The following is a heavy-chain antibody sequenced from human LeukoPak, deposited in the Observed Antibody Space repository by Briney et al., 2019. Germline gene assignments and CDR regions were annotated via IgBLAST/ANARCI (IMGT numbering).Heavy chain of an antibody. CDR1: GGSISSGSYY. J-gene: IGHJ6*02. V-gene: IGHV4-61*02. Sequence: SETLSLTCTVSGGSISSGSYYWSWIRQPAGKGLEWIGRIYTSGCTNYNPSLKSRVTISVDTSKNQFSLKLSSVTAADTAVYYCARDSPNGIAAAGSYYYYGMDVWGQGTTVTVSS. D-gene: IGHD6-13*01. CDR3: ARDSPNGIAAAGSYYYYGMDV. CDR2: IYTSGCT.